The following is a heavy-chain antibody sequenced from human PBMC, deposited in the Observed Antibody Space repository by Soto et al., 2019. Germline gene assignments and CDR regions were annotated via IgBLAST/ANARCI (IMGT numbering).Heavy chain of an antibody. CDR2: IIPIFGTA. Sequence: SVKVSCKASGGTFSSYAISWVRQAPGQGLEWMGGIIPIFGTANYAQKFQGRVTITADESTSTAYMELSSLRSEDTAVYYCARGITMVRGVINPPVDYWGQGTLVTVSS. CDR1: GGTFSSYA. D-gene: IGHD3-10*01. CDR3: ARGITMVRGVINPPVDY. V-gene: IGHV1-69*13. J-gene: IGHJ4*02.